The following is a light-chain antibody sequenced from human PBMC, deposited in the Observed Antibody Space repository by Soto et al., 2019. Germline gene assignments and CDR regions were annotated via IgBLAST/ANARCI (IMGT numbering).Light chain of an antibody. V-gene: IGKV3-11*01. CDR1: QSVSSY. CDR2: DAS. CDR3: QQRSNWPPIT. J-gene: IGKJ5*01. Sequence: EIVLTQSPATLSLSPGERATLSCRASQSVSSYLAWYQQKPGQAPRLLIYDASNRATGIPARFSGSGSGTDCTLTISSLEPEDFAVYSCQQRSNWPPITFGPGTRLEIQ.